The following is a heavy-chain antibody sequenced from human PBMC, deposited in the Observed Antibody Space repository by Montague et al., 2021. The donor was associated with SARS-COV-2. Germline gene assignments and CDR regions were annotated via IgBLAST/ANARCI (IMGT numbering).Heavy chain of an antibody. CDR2: IYNSGTT. D-gene: IGHD5-12*01. Sequence: TLSLTCTVSGGSISSGGYCWNWIRQYPGKGLEWIGYIYNSGTTSYSPSLRSRATISIDTFKNLFSLKLTSVTAADTAVYYCARTVLYSGYDYSWFDPWGQGTPVTVSS. CDR3: ARTVLYSGYDYSWFDP. V-gene: IGHV4-31*03. J-gene: IGHJ5*02. CDR1: GGSISSGGYC.